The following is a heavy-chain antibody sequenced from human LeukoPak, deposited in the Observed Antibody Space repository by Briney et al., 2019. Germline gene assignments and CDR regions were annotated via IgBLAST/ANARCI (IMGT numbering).Heavy chain of an antibody. CDR3: ARSRRRELLGTYFDY. D-gene: IGHD1-26*01. J-gene: IGHJ4*02. CDR2: ISSSGSTI. CDR1: GFTFSSYG. V-gene: IGHV3-48*04. Sequence: GGSLRLSCAASGFTFSSYGMNWVRQAPGKGLEWVSYISSSGSTIYYADSVKGRFTISRDNAKNSLYLQMNSLRAEDTAVYYCARSRRRELLGTYFDYWGQGTLVTVSS.